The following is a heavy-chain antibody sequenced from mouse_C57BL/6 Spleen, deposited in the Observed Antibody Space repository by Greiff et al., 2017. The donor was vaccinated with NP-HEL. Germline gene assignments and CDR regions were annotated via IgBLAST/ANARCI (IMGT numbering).Heavy chain of an antibody. V-gene: IGHV5-9-1*02. CDR1: GFTFSSYA. D-gene: IGHD2-10*01. CDR2: ISSGGDYI. Sequence: EVKLVESGEGLVKPGGSLKLSCAASGFTFSSYAMSWVRQTPEKRLEWVAYISSGGDYIYYADTVKGRFTISRDNARNTLYLQMSSLKSEDTAMYYCTRESPLLSFDYWGQGTTLTVSS. J-gene: IGHJ2*01. CDR3: TRESPLLSFDY.